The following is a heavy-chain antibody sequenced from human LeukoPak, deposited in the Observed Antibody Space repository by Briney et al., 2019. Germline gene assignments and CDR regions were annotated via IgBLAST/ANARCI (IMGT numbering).Heavy chain of an antibody. Sequence: SETLSLTCTVSGGSISSSSYYWGWIRQPPGKGLEWIGSIYYSGSTYHNPSLKSRVTISVDTSKNQFSLKLSSVTAADTAVYYCASVDTAMVAVDYWGQGTLVTVSS. D-gene: IGHD5-18*01. CDR3: ASVDTAMVAVDY. CDR1: GGSISSSSYY. J-gene: IGHJ4*02. V-gene: IGHV4-39*07. CDR2: IYYSGST.